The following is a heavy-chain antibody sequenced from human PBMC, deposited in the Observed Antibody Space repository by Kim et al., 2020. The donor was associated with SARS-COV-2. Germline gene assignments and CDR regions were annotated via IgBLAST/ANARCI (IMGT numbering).Heavy chain of an antibody. CDR3: ARHVWDPDAFDI. V-gene: IGHV4-39*01. CDR2: IYYSGST. J-gene: IGHJ3*02. D-gene: IGHD1-26*01. CDR1: GGSISSSSYY. Sequence: SETLSLTCTVSGGSISSSSYYWGWIRQPPGKGLEWIGSIYYSGSTYYNPSLKSRVTISVDTSKNQFSLKLSSVTAADTAVYYCARHVWDPDAFDIWGQGTMVTVSS.